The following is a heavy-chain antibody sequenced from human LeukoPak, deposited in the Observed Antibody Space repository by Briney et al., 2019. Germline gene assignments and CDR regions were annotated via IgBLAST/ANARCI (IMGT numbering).Heavy chain of an antibody. J-gene: IGHJ5*02. CDR2: IYYSGST. CDR3: ARAQYSYGVGNWFDP. D-gene: IGHD5-18*01. CDR1: GGSISSSSYY. V-gene: IGHV4-39*07. Sequence: SETLSLTCTVSGGSISSSSYYWGWIRQPPGKGLEWIGSIYYSGSTYYNPSLKSRVTISVDTSKNQFSLKLSSVTAADTAVYYCARAQYSYGVGNWFDPWGQGTLVTVSS.